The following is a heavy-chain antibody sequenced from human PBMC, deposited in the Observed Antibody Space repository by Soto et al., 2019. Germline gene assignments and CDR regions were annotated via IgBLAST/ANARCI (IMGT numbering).Heavy chain of an antibody. Sequence: PSETLSLTCTVSGDSIRSYYWSWIRQPPGKGLEWIGYISYTGSTHYNPSLKSRVTISADTSKNQFPLKLSSVTTADTALYYCARGGVAAPYYYYGMDVWGQGSTVTVSS. CDR1: GDSIRSYY. CDR3: ARGGVAAPYYYYGMDV. CDR2: ISYTGST. J-gene: IGHJ6*02. V-gene: IGHV4-59*01. D-gene: IGHD2-15*01.